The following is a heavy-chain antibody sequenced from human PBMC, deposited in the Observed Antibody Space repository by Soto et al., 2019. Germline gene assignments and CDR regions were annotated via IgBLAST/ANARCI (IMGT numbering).Heavy chain of an antibody. CDR1: GFTFSNAW. CDR2: IKSKTDGGTT. D-gene: IGHD2-2*01. Sequence: EVQLVESGGGLVKPGGSLRLSCAASGFTFSNAWMNWVRQAPGKGLEWVGRIKSKTDGGTTDYAAPVKGRFTISRDDSKNTLYLQMNSLKTEDTAVYYCTTGDSYCISTSCYRGYYYYGMDVWGQGTTVTVSS. J-gene: IGHJ6*02. V-gene: IGHV3-15*07. CDR3: TTGDSYCISTSCYRGYYYYGMDV.